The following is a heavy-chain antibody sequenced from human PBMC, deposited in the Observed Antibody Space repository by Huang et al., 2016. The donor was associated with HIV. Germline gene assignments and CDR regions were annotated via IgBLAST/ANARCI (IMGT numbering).Heavy chain of an antibody. CDR1: GFSLNHKGVG. D-gene: IGHD7-27*01. CDR2: IYWDDDK. CDR3: AHIGRLGNYYMDV. V-gene: IGHV2-5*02. J-gene: IGHJ6*03. Sequence: QITLKESGPTVIKPTQTLTLTCCFSGFSLNHKGVGVAWIRQPPGKALEWLVLIYWDDDKRFTPSLKNRITSTKDTSKNQVVFTMTNLDPMDTGTYYCAHIGRLGNYYMDVWGNGTTVTVSS.